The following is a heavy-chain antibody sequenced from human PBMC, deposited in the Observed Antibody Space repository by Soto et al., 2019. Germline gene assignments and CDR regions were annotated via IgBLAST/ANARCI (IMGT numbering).Heavy chain of an antibody. V-gene: IGHV3-30*18. CDR3: AKGGRQWLVTSDFNY. Sequence: VQMVESGGGVVQPGMSLRLSCAASGFTFSDYAMHWVRQAPGKGLEWVAVVSHDGINTHYADSVKGRFTISRDSSKNTVSLEMTSLRAEDTAVYYCAKGGRQWLVTSDFNYWGQGALVTVSS. CDR1: GFTFSDYA. CDR2: VSHDGINT. D-gene: IGHD6-19*01. J-gene: IGHJ4*02.